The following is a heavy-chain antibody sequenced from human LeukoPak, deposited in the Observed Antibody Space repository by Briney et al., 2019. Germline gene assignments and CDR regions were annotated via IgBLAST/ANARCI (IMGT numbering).Heavy chain of an antibody. J-gene: IGHJ4*02. CDR3: ARRSVYGDYYYFDY. Sequence: SETLSLTCTVSGGSISRYYWSWIRHPPGKGLEWIGYIYYSGSTNYNPSLKSRVAISVDTSKNQFSLKLSSVTAADTAVYYRARRSVYGDYYYFDYWGQGTLVTVSS. D-gene: IGHD4-17*01. CDR2: IYYSGST. V-gene: IGHV4-59*08. CDR1: GGSISRYY.